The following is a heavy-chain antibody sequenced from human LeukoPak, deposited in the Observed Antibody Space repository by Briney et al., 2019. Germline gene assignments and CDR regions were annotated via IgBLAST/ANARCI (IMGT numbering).Heavy chain of an antibody. J-gene: IGHJ6*02. CDR3: AGDRGGGGGMDV. CDR1: GGSISSYY. Sequence: SGTLSLTCTVSGGSISSYYCSWIRQPPGKGREWIWYIYFSGSTNYNPSLKSRGTISVDTSTRQFSLKLSSVTAADTAVYYCAGDRGGGGGMDVWGQGTTVTVSS. D-gene: IGHD3-10*01. V-gene: IGHV4-59*01. CDR2: IYFSGST.